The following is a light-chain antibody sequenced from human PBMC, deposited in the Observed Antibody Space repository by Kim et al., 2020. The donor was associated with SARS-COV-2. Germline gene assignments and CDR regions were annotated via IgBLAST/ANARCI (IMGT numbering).Light chain of an antibody. CDR1: SGDVGGYNY. CDR3: CSYAGIYTWV. Sequence: QSALTQPRSVSGSPGQSVTISCTETSGDVGGYNYVSWYQQHPGKAPKLMIFDVTKRPSGVPDRFSGSKSGNTAYLTISGLQAEDEADYHCCSYAGIYTWVFGGGTQLTVL. J-gene: IGLJ3*02. CDR2: DVT. V-gene: IGLV2-11*01.